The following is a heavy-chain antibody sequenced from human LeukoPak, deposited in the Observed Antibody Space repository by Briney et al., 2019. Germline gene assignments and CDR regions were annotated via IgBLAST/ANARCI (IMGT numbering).Heavy chain of an antibody. V-gene: IGHV3-11*01. Sequence: GGSLRLSCAASGFTFSDYYMSWIRQAPGKGLEWVSYISSSGSTIYYADSVKGRFTISRDNAKNSLYPQMNSLRAEDTAVYYCARDKDYILWFDPWGQGTLVTVSS. CDR3: ARDKDYILWFDP. CDR2: ISSSGSTI. CDR1: GFTFSDYY. J-gene: IGHJ5*02. D-gene: IGHD4-11*01.